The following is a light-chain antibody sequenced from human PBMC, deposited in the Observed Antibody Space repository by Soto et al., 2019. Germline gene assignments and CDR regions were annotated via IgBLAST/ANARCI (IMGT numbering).Light chain of an antibody. CDR1: QTISTW. CDR3: QQFNSYWT. Sequence: DIQVTQSPPTLSASVGDRVTITCRASQTISTWMAWYQQKPGKAPKLLVYDASTLQSGVASRFSGSGSGTEFTLTISSLQPDDFGTYYCQQFNSYWTFGQGTKVDIK. V-gene: IGKV1-5*01. CDR2: DAS. J-gene: IGKJ1*01.